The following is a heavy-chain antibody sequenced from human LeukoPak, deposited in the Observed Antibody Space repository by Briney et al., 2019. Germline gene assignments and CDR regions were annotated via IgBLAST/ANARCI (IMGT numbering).Heavy chain of an antibody. CDR2: IYPGNSDT. Sequence: ESLKISCKGSGYNFVTYLIAWGRQMPGKGLEWMGIIYPGNSDTRYSPSFQGQVTISADKSISTAYLQWSSLKASDTAIYYCARPPAAGTFSPFDIWGQGTMVTVSS. V-gene: IGHV5-51*01. J-gene: IGHJ3*02. CDR1: GYNFVTYL. D-gene: IGHD6-13*01. CDR3: ARPPAAGTFSPFDI.